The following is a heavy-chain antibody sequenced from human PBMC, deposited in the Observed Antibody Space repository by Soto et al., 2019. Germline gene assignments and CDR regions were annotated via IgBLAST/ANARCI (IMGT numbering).Heavy chain of an antibody. D-gene: IGHD6-13*01. V-gene: IGHV1-18*01. CDR3: AGDWAAAGPFDY. J-gene: IGHJ4*02. CDR1: GYTFTSYG. Sequence: QVQLVQSGAEVKKPGASVKVSCKASGYTFTSYGISWVRQAPGQGLEWMGWISAYNGNTNYAQKLQGRVTMTTDTATSTASMELGSPRSDDTAVYYCAGDWAAAGPFDYWGQGTLVTVSS. CDR2: ISAYNGNT.